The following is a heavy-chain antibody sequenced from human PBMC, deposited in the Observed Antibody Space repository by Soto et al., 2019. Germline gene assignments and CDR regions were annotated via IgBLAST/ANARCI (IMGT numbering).Heavy chain of an antibody. CDR1: GGSVSSGSYY. CDR3: ARESDYDILTGYPGAGY. V-gene: IGHV4-61*01. D-gene: IGHD3-9*01. CDR2: IYYSGST. Sequence: SETLSLTCTVSGGSVSSGSYYWSWIRQPPGKGLEWIGYIYYSGSTNYNPSLKSRVTISVDTSKNQFSLKLSSVTAADTAVYYCARESDYDILTGYPGAGYWGQGTLVTVSS. J-gene: IGHJ4*02.